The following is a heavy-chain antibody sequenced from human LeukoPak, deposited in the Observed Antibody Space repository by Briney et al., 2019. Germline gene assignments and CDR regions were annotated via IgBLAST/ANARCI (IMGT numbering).Heavy chain of an antibody. J-gene: IGHJ4*02. V-gene: IGHV1-46*01. D-gene: IGHD6-19*01. CDR3: ARDQGSGWFDY. CDR2: INPSGGST. CDR1: GYTFTSYY. Sequence: ASVKVSCKASGYTFTSYYMHWVRQAPEQGLEWMGIINPSGGSTGYAQKFQGRVTMTRDTSTSTVHMEMSSLRSEDTAVYYCARDQGSGWFDYWGQGTLVTVSS.